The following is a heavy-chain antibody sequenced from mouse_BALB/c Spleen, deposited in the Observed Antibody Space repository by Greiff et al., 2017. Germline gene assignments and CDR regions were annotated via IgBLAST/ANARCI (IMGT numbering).Heavy chain of an antibody. V-gene: IGHV14-4*02. CDR2: IDPENGDT. D-gene: IGHD1-1*01. CDR1: GFNIKDYY. CDR3: NFYGSSYSFAY. J-gene: IGHJ3*01. Sequence: EVQLQQSGAELVRSGASVKLSCTASGFNIKDYYMHWVKQRPEQGLEWIGWIDPENGDTEYAPKFQGKATMTADTSSNTAYLQLSSLTSEVTAVYYCNFYGSSYSFAYWGQGTLVTVSA.